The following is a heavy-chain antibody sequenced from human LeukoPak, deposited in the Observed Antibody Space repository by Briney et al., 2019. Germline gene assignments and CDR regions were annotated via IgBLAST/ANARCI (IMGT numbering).Heavy chain of an antibody. Sequence: GGSLRLSCAASGFTFSSYWMSWVRQAPGKGLEWVANIKQDGSEKYYVDSVKGRFTISRDNAENSLYLQMNSLRAEDTAVYYCASRLRYFDWPEDYWGQGTLVTVSS. CDR1: GFTFSSYW. CDR3: ASRLRYFDWPEDY. CDR2: IKQDGSEK. J-gene: IGHJ4*02. D-gene: IGHD3-9*01. V-gene: IGHV3-7*03.